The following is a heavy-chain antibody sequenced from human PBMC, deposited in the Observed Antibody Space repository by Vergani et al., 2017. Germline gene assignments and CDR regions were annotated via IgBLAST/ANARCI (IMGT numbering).Heavy chain of an antibody. V-gene: IGHV4-38-2*01. D-gene: IGHD3-10*01. CDR1: DSSIMTNPY. CDR2: IFHSGDT. J-gene: IGHJ6*02. Sequence: QVQLQESGPGLVKPSETLTLTCDVSDSSIMTNPYWGWFRQSPGKGLEWIGWIFHSGDTHYHSSLKSRVSISIVSSSKFSLSLTSVTAADTAIYDGARPRGSGGFFPSSYFDGMDVWGHGTTVTVSS. CDR3: ARPRGSGGFFPSSYFDGMDV.